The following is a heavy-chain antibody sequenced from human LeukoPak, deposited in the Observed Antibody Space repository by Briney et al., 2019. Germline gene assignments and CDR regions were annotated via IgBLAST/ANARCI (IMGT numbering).Heavy chain of an antibody. D-gene: IGHD3-10*01. CDR1: GFTSSSYW. CDR3: ARVWFGELSPLDY. J-gene: IGHJ4*02. V-gene: IGHV3-7*01. CDR2: IKQDGSEK. Sequence: PGGSLRLSCAASGFTSSSYWMSWVRQAPGKGLEWVANIKQDGSEKYYVDSVKGRFTISRDNAKNSLYLQMNSLRAEDTAVYYCARVWFGELSPLDYWGQGTLVTVSS.